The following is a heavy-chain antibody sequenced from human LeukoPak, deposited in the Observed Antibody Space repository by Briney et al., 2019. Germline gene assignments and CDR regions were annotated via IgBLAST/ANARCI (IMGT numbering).Heavy chain of an antibody. D-gene: IGHD3-10*01. V-gene: IGHV4-59*01. CDR2: IYYSGST. CDR3: ARDNYYGSGSYYFWFDP. CDR1: GGSISSYY. Sequence: SETLSLTCTVSGGSISSYYWSWIRQPPGKGLEWIGYIYYSGSTNYNPSLKSRVTISVDTSKNQFSLKLSSVTAADTAVYYCARDNYYGSGSYYFWFDPWGQGSLVTVTS. J-gene: IGHJ5*02.